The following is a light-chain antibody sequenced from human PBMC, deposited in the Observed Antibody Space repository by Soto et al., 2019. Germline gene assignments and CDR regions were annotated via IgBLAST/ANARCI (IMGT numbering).Light chain of an antibody. CDR1: QSISSW. CDR3: QQYNTYSPT. J-gene: IGKJ1*01. CDR2: DAS. Sequence: DIQMTQSPSTLSASVGDRVTITCRASQSISSWLAWYQQKPGKAPKFLIYDASSLESGVPSRFSGSGSGTEFTLTSSSLQPDDFATYYCQQYNTYSPTFGQGTKVEIK. V-gene: IGKV1-5*01.